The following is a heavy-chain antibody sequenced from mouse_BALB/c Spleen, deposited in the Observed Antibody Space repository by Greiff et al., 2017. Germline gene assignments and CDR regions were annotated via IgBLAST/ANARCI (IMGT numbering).Heavy chain of an antibody. CDR2: ISTYYGDA. D-gene: IGHD1-1*01. J-gene: IGHJ4*01. CDR3: ARGITGAMDY. CDR1: GYTFTDYA. Sequence: QVQLKQSGAELVRPGVSVKISCKGSGYTFTDYAMHWVKQSHAKSLEWIGVISTYYGDASYNQKFKGKATMTVDKSSSTAYMELARLTSEDSAIYYCARGITGAMDYWGQGTSVTVSS. V-gene: IGHV1S137*01.